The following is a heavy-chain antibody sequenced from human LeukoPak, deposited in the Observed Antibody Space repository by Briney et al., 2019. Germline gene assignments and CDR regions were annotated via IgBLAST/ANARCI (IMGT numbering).Heavy chain of an antibody. CDR2: ISAYNGNT. V-gene: IGHV1-18*04. Sequence: SVKVSCKASGYTFTGYYMHWVRQAPGQGLEWMGWISAYNGNTNYAEKFQDRVTMTTDTSTTTAYMELRSLRSDDTAVYYCARDWQLRPGDYWGQGTLVTVSS. D-gene: IGHD1-26*01. CDR3: ARDWQLRPGDY. J-gene: IGHJ4*02. CDR1: GYTFTGYY.